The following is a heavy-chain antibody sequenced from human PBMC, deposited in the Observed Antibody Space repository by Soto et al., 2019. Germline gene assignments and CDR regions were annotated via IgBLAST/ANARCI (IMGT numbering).Heavy chain of an antibody. CDR3: ARVYGALDY. V-gene: IGHV4-61*01. J-gene: IGHJ4*02. Sequence: PSGTLSLNCTVSVGSFSSGRYYWSWILQPPGKGLEWIGYIYYIGSTNYNPALKSRVTISVDTSKNQFSLKLSSVTAADTAVYYCARVYGALDYWGQGTLVTVSS. CDR2: IYYIGST. CDR1: VGSFSSGRYY. D-gene: IGHD4-17*01.